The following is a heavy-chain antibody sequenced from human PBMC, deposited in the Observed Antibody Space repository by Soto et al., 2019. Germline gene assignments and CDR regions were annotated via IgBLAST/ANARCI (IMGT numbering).Heavy chain of an antibody. V-gene: IGHV3-7*03. CDR2: IKQDGSEK. CDR3: AREMATPQGYYYYGMDV. Sequence: EVQLVESGGGLVQPGGSLRLSCAASGFTFSSYWMSWVRQAPGKGLEWVANIKQDGSEKYYVDSVKGRFTISRDNAKNSLYLQMNSLRAEDTAVYYCAREMATPQGYYYYGMDVWGQGTTVTVSS. J-gene: IGHJ6*02. D-gene: IGHD5-12*01. CDR1: GFTFSSYW.